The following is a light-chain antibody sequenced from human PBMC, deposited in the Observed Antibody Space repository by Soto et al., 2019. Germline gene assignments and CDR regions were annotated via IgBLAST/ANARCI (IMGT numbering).Light chain of an antibody. J-gene: IGKJ1*01. V-gene: IGKV1-9*01. CDR3: QQLNRYPRT. Sequence: IQLTQSPSSLSASAGDRVTITCRASQAMSNYLAWYQQKPGKAPKLLIYAASRLHSGVPSRFSGSGSGTDFTLISSLLHPEYFATYYCQQLNRYPRTFGQGTKVEIK. CDR2: AAS. CDR1: QAMSNY.